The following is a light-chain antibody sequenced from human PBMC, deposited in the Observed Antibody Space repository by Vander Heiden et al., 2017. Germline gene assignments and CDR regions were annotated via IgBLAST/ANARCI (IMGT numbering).Light chain of an antibody. CDR2: KAS. Sequence: DIQMTQSPSTLSASVGDRVTITCRASQSISSCLAWYQQKPAKAPKLLIYKASSLESGVPSRFSGSGSGTEFTLTISSLEPDDFATYYCRQCHSYPITFGQGTRLEIK. J-gene: IGKJ5*01. V-gene: IGKV1-5*03. CDR3: RQCHSYPIT. CDR1: QSISSC.